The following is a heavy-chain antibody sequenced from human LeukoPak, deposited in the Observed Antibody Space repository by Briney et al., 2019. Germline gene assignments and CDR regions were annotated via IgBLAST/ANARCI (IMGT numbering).Heavy chain of an antibody. D-gene: IGHD1-26*01. CDR3: ARPGSGSYGLDAFDI. Sequence: ASVKVSCKASGYTFTSYYMHWVRQAPGQGLEWMGIINPSGGSTSYAQKFQGRVTMTRDTSTSTVYMELSSLRSEDTAMYYCARPGSGSYGLDAFDIWGQGTMVTVSS. CDR1: GYTFTSYY. CDR2: INPSGGST. J-gene: IGHJ3*02. V-gene: IGHV1-46*01.